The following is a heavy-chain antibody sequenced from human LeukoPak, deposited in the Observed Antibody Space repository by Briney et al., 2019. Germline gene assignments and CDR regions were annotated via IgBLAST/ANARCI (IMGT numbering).Heavy chain of an antibody. Sequence: PSETLSLTCTVSGGSISSSSYYWSWIRQPPGKGLEWIGSIYYSGSTYYNPSLKSRVTISVDTSKNQFSLKLSSVTAADTAVYYCATPIHYDFWSGPEPRDYWGQGTLVTVSS. CDR1: GGSISSSSYY. CDR3: ATPIHYDFWSGPEPRDY. J-gene: IGHJ4*02. V-gene: IGHV4-39*01. CDR2: IYYSGST. D-gene: IGHD3-3*01.